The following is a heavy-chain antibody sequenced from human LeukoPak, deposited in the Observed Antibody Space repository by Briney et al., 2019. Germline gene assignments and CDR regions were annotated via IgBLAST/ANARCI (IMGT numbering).Heavy chain of an antibody. D-gene: IGHD2-21*01. V-gene: IGHV1-3*01. Sequence: GSVSVSCTASGYTFTSYAMDWVRQAPGQRLEWMGWINAGNGNTKYSHKFQGRVTITRDTSASTAYMDLSSLRPEDTAVYYCARDGDGRYYYGMDVWGQGTTVTVSS. J-gene: IGHJ6*02. CDR3: ARDGDGRYYYGMDV. CDR1: GYTFTSYA. CDR2: INAGNGNT.